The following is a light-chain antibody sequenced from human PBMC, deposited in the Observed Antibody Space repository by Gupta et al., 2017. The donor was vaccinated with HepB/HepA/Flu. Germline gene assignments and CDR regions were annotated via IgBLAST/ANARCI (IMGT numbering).Light chain of an antibody. CDR1: QSINVW. CDR3: QQYNSYSAT. V-gene: IGKV1-5*03. CDR2: KAL. J-gene: IGKJ1*01. Sequence: DIQITQSPSTLSASTGDRVTITCRASQSINVWLSWYQQKPGKAPKLLIYKALSLESGVPSRFSGSGSGTEFTLTISNLQPDDFATYYCQQYNSYSATFGQGTKVEVK.